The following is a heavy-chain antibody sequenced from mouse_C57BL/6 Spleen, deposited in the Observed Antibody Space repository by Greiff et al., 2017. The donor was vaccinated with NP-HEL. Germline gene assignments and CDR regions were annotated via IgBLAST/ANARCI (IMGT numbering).Heavy chain of an antibody. J-gene: IGHJ4*01. CDR3: AREGRGYAMDY. D-gene: IGHD1-1*01. Sequence: EVQLVESGPGLVKPSQSLSLTCSVTGYSITSGYYWNWIRQFPGNKLEWMGYIRYDGSNNYNPSLKNRISITRDTSKNQFFLKLNSVTTEDTATYYCAREGRGYAMDYWGQGTSVTVSS. CDR1: GYSITSGYY. V-gene: IGHV3-6*01. CDR2: IRYDGSN.